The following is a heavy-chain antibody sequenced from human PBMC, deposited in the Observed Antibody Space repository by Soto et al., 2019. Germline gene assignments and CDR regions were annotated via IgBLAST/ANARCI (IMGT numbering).Heavy chain of an antibody. CDR2: ISGSGDST. V-gene: IGHV3-23*01. J-gene: IGHJ1*01. Sequence: EVQLLESGGGLVQPGGSLRLSCAASGFTFSSYAMSWVRQAPGKGLEWVSGISGSGDSTYYADSVKGRFTISRDNSKNPMYLQMTRLRAEGTAVYYCAKGVRGIAVAGTGYFQHWGQGTLVTVYS. CDR1: GFTFSSYA. D-gene: IGHD6-19*01. CDR3: AKGVRGIAVAGTGYFQH.